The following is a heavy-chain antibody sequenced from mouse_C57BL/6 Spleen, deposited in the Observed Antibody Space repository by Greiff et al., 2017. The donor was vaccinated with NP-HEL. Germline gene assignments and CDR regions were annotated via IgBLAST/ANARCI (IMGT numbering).Heavy chain of an antibody. CDR1: GYTFTSYW. J-gene: IGHJ2*01. D-gene: IGHD4-1*01. V-gene: IGHV1-69*01. CDR3: ARGPPSNWDEAFDY. Sequence: VQLQQPGAELVMPGASVKLSCKASGYTFTSYWMHWVKQRPGQGLEWIGEIDPSDSYTNYNQKFKGKSTLTVDKSSSTAYMQLSSLTSEDSAVYYCARGPPSNWDEAFDYWGQGTTLTVSS. CDR2: IDPSDSYT.